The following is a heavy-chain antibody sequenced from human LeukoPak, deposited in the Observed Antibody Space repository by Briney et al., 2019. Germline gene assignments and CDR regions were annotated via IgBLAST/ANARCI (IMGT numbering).Heavy chain of an antibody. Sequence: SETLSLTCTVSGGSISSGSYYWSWIRQPAGKGLEWIGRIYTSGSTNYNPSLKSRVTISVDTSKNQFSLKLSSVTAADTAVYYCARGESGMNDYGDYSYMDVWGKGTTVTVSS. J-gene: IGHJ6*03. V-gene: IGHV4-61*02. CDR3: ARGESGMNDYGDYSYMDV. D-gene: IGHD4-17*01. CDR2: IYTSGST. CDR1: GGSISSGSYY.